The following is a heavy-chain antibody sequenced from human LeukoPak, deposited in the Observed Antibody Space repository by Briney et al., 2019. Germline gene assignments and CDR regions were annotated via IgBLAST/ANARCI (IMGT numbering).Heavy chain of an antibody. CDR1: GGSFSGYY. V-gene: IGHV4-34*01. D-gene: IGHD3-22*01. J-gene: IGHJ4*02. Sequence: PSETLSLTCAVYGGSFSGYYWSWIRQPPGKGLEWIGEINHSGSTNYNPSLKSRVTISVDTSKNQFSLRLSSVTAADTAVYYCARRGYDSSGYYDYWGQGTLVTVSS. CDR2: INHSGST. CDR3: ARRGYDSSGYYDY.